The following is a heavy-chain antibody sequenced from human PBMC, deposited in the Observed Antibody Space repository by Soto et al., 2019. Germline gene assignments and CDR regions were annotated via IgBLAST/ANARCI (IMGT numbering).Heavy chain of an antibody. CDR3: AKEFVPAARWCYFDY. CDR1: GVTFKDYG. V-gene: IGHV3-23*01. CDR2: ITGGGNHT. D-gene: IGHD2-2*01. J-gene: IGHJ4*02. Sequence: GGSLRLSCVAPGVTFKDYGMHWVRQAPGKGLEWVSAITGGGNHTYYADSVKGRFTISRDNSKNTLYLQMNSLRAEDTAVYYCAKEFVPAARWCYFDYWGQGTLVTVAS.